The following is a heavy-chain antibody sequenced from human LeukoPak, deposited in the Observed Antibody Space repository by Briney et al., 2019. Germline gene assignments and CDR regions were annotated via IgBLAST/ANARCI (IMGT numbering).Heavy chain of an antibody. J-gene: IGHJ4*02. CDR3: ARGGWGDWNDDPWGQMGDLNFDY. Sequence: GASVKVSCKASGGTFSGYAISWVRQAPGQGLEWMGRIIPILGIANYAQKFQGRVTITADKSTSTAYMELSSLRSEDTAVYYCARGGWGDWNDDPWGQMGDLNFDYWGQGTLVTVSS. V-gene: IGHV1-69*04. CDR1: GGTFSGYA. CDR2: IIPILGIA. D-gene: IGHD1-1*01.